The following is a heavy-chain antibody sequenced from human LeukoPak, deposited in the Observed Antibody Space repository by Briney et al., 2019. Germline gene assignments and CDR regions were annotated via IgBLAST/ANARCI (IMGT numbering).Heavy chain of an antibody. Sequence: GGSLRLSCAASGFTVSSNYMSWVRQAPGKGLEWVSVIYSGGSTYYADSVKGRFTISRHNSKNTLYLQMNSVRAEDTAVDYCARGVAGLFDYWGQGTLVTVSS. CDR1: GFTVSSNY. D-gene: IGHD6-19*01. CDR2: IYSGGST. CDR3: ARGVAGLFDY. V-gene: IGHV3-53*04. J-gene: IGHJ4*02.